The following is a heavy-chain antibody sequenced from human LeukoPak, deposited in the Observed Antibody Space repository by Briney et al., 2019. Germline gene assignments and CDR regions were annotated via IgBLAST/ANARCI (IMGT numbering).Heavy chain of an antibody. CDR1: GFSVNNHY. CDR2: IYSGGST. D-gene: IGHD1-26*01. CDR3: AKGGSPAY. Sequence: GGSLRLSCAVSGFSVNNHYISWVRQAPGKGLEWVSVIYSGGSTYYADSVKGRFTISRDNSKNTLYLQMNSLRAEDTAVYYCAKGGSPAYWGQGTLVTVSS. J-gene: IGHJ4*02. V-gene: IGHV3-66*02.